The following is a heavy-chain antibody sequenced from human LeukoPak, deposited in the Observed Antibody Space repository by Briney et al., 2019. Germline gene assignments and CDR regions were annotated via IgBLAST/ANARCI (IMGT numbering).Heavy chain of an antibody. CDR3: AGEHAATFDY. Sequence: SETLSLTCTVSGGSISSSSYYWGWIRQPPGKGLEWIGSIYYSGSTYYNPSLKSRVTISVDTSKNQFSLKLSSVTAADTAVYYCAGEHAATFDYWGQGTLVTVSS. CDR2: IYYSGST. D-gene: IGHD1/OR15-1a*01. V-gene: IGHV4-39*01. J-gene: IGHJ4*02. CDR1: GGSISSSSYY.